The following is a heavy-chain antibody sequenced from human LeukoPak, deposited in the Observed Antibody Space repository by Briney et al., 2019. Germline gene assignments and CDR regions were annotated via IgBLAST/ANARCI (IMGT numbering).Heavy chain of an antibody. Sequence: ASVKVSCTSSGYTFTGYYMHWVRQAPGQGLEWMGRINPNRGGTNYAQKVQGRVTMTRDTSISTAYMELSRLRSDDTAVYYCARRYSGSPFDYWGQGTLVTVSS. CDR1: GYTFTGYY. CDR2: INPNRGGT. J-gene: IGHJ4*02. V-gene: IGHV1-2*06. D-gene: IGHD1-26*01. CDR3: ARRYSGSPFDY.